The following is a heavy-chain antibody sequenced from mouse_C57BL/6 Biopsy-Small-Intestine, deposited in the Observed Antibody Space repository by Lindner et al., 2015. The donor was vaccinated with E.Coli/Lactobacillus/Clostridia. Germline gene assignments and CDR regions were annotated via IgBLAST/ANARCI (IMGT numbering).Heavy chain of an antibody. D-gene: IGHD2-1*01. CDR1: GYTFTGYW. CDR3: AQRFGNPYVKDY. Sequence: VQLQESGAELVKYGASVKLSCKATGYTFTGYWIEWVKQRPGHGLEWIGEILPGTGSSNYNEKFKDKATFTADTSSNTAYMQLSSLTTEDSAIYYCAQRFGNPYVKDYWGQGTSVTVSS. J-gene: IGHJ4*01. CDR2: ILPGTGSS. V-gene: IGHV1-9*01.